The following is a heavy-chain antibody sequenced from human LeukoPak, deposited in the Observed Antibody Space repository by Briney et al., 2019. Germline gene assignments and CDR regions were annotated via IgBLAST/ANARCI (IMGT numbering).Heavy chain of an antibody. CDR3: ARHFCSKNDAFDI. CDR1: GGSISSYY. V-gene: IGHV4-59*08. D-gene: IGHD2-15*01. CDR2: IYYSGST. J-gene: IGHJ3*02. Sequence: SETLSLTCTVSGGSISSYYWSWIRQPPGKGLEWIGYIYYSGSTNYNPSLKSRVTISVDTSKNQFSLKLSSVTAADTAVYYCARHFCSKNDAFDIWGQGTMVTVSS.